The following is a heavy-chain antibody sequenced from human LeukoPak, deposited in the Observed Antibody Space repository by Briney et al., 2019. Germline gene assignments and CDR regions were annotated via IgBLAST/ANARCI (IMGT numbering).Heavy chain of an antibody. D-gene: IGHD1-26*01. Sequence: SETLSLTCTVSGGSISSGSYYWSWIRQPAGKGLEWIGRIYTSGSTNYNPSLKSRVTISVDTSKNQFSLKLSSVTAADTAVYYCATTTIRLGYWGQGTLVTVSS. CDR2: IYTSGST. CDR3: ATTTIRLGY. J-gene: IGHJ4*02. V-gene: IGHV4-61*02. CDR1: GGSISSGSYY.